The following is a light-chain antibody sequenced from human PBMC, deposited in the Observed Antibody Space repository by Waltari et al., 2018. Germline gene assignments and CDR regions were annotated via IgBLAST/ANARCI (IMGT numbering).Light chain of an antibody. CDR3: QQYYSTPWT. Sequence: DIVMTQSPDSLAVSLGDRATINCKSSQSVLNSSNNKNYLAWYQQKPGQSPKLLIYWASTRESGVPDRFSGSGSGTDFTLTISSLQAEDVAVYYCQQYYSTPWTFGQGTKVEIK. CDR2: WAS. V-gene: IGKV4-1*01. CDR1: QSVLNSSNNKNY. J-gene: IGKJ1*01.